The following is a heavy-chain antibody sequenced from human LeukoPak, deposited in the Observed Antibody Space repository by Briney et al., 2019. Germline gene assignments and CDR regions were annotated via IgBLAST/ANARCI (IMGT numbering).Heavy chain of an antibody. V-gene: IGHV1-8*01. CDR1: GYTFTNYD. D-gene: IGHD3-9*01. J-gene: IGHJ4*02. Sequence: ASVKVSCKASGYTFTNYDISWVGQATGQGLEWRGEMNPNSGNTGYAQKFQGRVTMTRSTSVSTVHMELNSLTSEDTAVYFCARSASGTGYTAWGQGTLVTVSS. CDR3: ARSASGTGYTA. CDR2: MNPNSGNT.